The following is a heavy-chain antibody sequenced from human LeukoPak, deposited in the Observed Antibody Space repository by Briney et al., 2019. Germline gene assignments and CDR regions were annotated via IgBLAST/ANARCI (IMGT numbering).Heavy chain of an antibody. CDR2: ISGSGGST. J-gene: IGHJ4*02. Sequence: PGGSLRLSCAASGFTFSSYSMTWVRQAPGKGLEWVSAISGSGGSTYYADFVKGRFTISRDNAKNSLYLQMNSLRAEDTAVFYCARDLFPYYYGSGSYDYWGQGTLVTVSS. CDR1: GFTFSSYS. V-gene: IGHV3-21*01. D-gene: IGHD3-10*01. CDR3: ARDLFPYYYGSGSYDY.